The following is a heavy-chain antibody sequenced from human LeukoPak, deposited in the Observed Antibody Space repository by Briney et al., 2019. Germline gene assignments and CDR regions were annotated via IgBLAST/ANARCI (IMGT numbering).Heavy chain of an antibody. D-gene: IGHD3-16*01. Sequence: PSETLSLTCTVSGGSLSSYYWSLIRQPPGKGLEWIGYIYYSGSTNYNPSLKSRVTISVDTSKNQFSLKLSSVTAADTAVYYCARASRLRLLDIWGQGTKVTVSS. V-gene: IGHV4-59*01. CDR1: GGSLSSYY. CDR2: IYYSGST. CDR3: ARASRLRLLDI. J-gene: IGHJ3*02.